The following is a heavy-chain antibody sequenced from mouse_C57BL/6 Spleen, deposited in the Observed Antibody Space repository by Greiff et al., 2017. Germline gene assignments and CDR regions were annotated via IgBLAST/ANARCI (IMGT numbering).Heavy chain of an antibody. D-gene: IGHD2-1*01. Sequence: QVQLQQPGAELVRPGSSVKLSCKASGYTFTSYWMHWVKQRPIQGLEWIGNIDPSDSEPHYNQKFKDKATLTVDKSSSTAYMQRSSLTSEDSAVDYGARWGNYDWFAYWGQGTLVTVSA. CDR3: ARWGNYDWFAY. CDR1: GYTFTSYW. V-gene: IGHV1-52*01. CDR2: IDPSDSEP. J-gene: IGHJ3*01.